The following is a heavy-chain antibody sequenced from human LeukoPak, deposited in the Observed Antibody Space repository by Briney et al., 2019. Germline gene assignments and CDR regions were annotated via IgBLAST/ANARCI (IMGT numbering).Heavy chain of an antibody. CDR2: FDPEDGET. D-gene: IGHD3-10*01. CDR3: ATYGSGSPAYYFDY. CDR1: GYTLTELS. Sequence: ASVKVYCKVSGYTLTELSTHWVRQAPGKGLEWMGGFDPEDGETIYAQKFQGRVTMTEDTSTDTAYMELSSLRSEDTAVYYCATYGSGSPAYYFDYWGQGTLVTVSS. V-gene: IGHV1-24*01. J-gene: IGHJ4*02.